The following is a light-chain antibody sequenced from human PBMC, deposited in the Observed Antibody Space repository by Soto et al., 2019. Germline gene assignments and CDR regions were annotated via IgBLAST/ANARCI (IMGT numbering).Light chain of an antibody. CDR2: AAS. J-gene: IGKJ2*01. CDR3: QQSYSALMYT. Sequence: DIQMTQSPSSLSASVGDRVTITCRASQTIGNFLNWYQQKPGKAPKLLIYAASTLESGVPSRFSASGSGTDFTLTINTLQPEDFAAYYCQQSYSALMYTFGQGTKVDIK. CDR1: QTIGNF. V-gene: IGKV1-39*01.